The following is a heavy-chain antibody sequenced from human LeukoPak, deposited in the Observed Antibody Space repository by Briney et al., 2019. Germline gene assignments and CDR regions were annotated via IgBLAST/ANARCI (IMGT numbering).Heavy chain of an antibody. D-gene: IGHD4-17*01. CDR2: ISSSSSYI. V-gene: IGHV3-21*01. Sequence: PGGSLRLSCAASGFTFSSYAMSWVRQAPGKGLEWVSSISSSSSYIYYADSVKGRFTISRDNAKTSLYLQMNSLRAEDTAVYYCARERNGDYYFDYWGQGALVTVSS. CDR1: GFTFSSYA. CDR3: ARERNGDYYFDY. J-gene: IGHJ4*02.